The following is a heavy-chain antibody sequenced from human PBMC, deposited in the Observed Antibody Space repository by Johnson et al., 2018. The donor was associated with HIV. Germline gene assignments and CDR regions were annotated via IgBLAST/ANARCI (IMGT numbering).Heavy chain of an antibody. CDR2: ISYETTNK. Sequence: QVQLVESGGGVVQPGGSLRLSCAASGFTFSSYGMHWVRQAPGKGLEWVAVISYETTNKHYADSVKGRFTISRDNSKKTLYLQMNSLRAEDTAVYYCARASYVDAFDIWGQGTMVTVSS. CDR3: ARASYVDAFDI. J-gene: IGHJ3*02. V-gene: IGHV3-30*03. CDR1: GFTFSSYG. D-gene: IGHD1-26*01.